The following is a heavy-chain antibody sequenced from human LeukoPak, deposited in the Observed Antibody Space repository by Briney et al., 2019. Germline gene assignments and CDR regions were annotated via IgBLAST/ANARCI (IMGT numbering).Heavy chain of an antibody. J-gene: IGHJ4*02. Sequence: SVKVSCKASGGTFSSCAITWVRQAPGQGLEWMGRIIPIFGTANYAQKFQGRVTITTDESTSTAYMELSTLRSDDTAVYYCARERPPGDSSNWFLEGYFDIWGQGTLVTVSS. CDR3: ARERPPGDSSNWFLEGYFDI. CDR1: GGTFSSCA. V-gene: IGHV1-69*05. D-gene: IGHD6-13*01. CDR2: IIPIFGTA.